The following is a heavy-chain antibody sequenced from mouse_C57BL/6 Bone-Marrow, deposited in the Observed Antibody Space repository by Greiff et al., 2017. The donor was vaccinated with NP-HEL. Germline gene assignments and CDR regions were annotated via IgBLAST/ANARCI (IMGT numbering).Heavy chain of an antibody. CDR2: INPNNGGT. CDR1: GYTFTDYN. V-gene: IGHV1-18*01. Sequence: EVQLQQSGPELVKPGASVKIPCKASGYTFTDYNMDWVKQSHGKSLEWIGDINPNNGGTIYNQKFKGKATLTVDKSSSTAYMELRSLTSEDTAVYYCARSYYDGSSYVYAMDYWGQGTSVTVSS. CDR3: ARSYYDGSSYVYAMDY. J-gene: IGHJ4*01. D-gene: IGHD1-1*01.